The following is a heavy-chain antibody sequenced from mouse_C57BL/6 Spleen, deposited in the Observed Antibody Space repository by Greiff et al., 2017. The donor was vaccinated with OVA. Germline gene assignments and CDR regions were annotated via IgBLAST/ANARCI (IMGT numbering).Heavy chain of an antibody. CDR3: ARDPNYYGSRGYFDV. V-gene: IGHV7-1*01. Sequence: EVMLVESGGGLVQSGRSLRLSCATSGFTFSDFYMEWVRQAPGKGLEWIAASRNKANDYTTEYSASVKGRFIVSRDTSQSILYLQMNALRAEDTAIYYCARDPNYYGSRGYFDVWGTGTTVTVSS. CDR1: GFTFSDFY. J-gene: IGHJ1*03. CDR2: SRNKANDYTT. D-gene: IGHD1-1*01.